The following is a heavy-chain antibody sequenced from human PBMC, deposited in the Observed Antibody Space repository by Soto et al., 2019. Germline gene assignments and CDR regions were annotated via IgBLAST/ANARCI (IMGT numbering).Heavy chain of an antibody. CDR2: ISSGNGNT. CDR3: ARKRQLVYFDY. J-gene: IGHJ4*02. V-gene: IGHV1-3*01. D-gene: IGHD6-6*01. Sequence: QVQLVQSGAEVKEPGASVKVSCKASGYTFTYYTIHWVRQAPGQGLEWMGSISSGNGNTKFSQKFQDGVTFTRDTSAGTAYMELGSLRSEDTAVYYCARKRQLVYFDYWGQGTLVTVSS. CDR1: GYTFTYYT.